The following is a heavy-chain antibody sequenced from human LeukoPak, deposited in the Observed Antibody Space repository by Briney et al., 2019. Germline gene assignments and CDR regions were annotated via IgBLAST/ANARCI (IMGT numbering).Heavy chain of an antibody. D-gene: IGHD3-10*01. CDR1: GFTFSSYA. CDR2: ISGSGGST. V-gene: IGHV3-23*01. CDR3: AKDRPRVLLWFGGPLYYFDY. J-gene: IGHJ4*02. Sequence: PGGSLRLSCAASGFTFSSYAMSWVRQAPEKGLEWVSAISGSGGSTYYADSVKGRFTISRDNSKNTLYLQMNSLRAEDTAVYYCAKDRPRVLLWFGGPLYYFDYWGQGTLVTVSS.